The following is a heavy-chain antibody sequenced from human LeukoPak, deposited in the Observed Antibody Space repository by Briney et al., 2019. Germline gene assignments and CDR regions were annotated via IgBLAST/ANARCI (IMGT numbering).Heavy chain of an antibody. D-gene: IGHD3-10*01. J-gene: IGHJ4*02. CDR1: GYTFTGYY. V-gene: IGHV1-2*02. Sequence: ASVKVSCKASGYTFTGYYMHWVRQAPGQGPEWMGWINPNSGGTNYAQKFQGRVTMTRDTSISTAYMELSRLRSDDTAVYYCASITYYYGSGSYYNWDYWGQGTLVTVSS. CDR2: INPNSGGT. CDR3: ASITYYYGSGSYYNWDY.